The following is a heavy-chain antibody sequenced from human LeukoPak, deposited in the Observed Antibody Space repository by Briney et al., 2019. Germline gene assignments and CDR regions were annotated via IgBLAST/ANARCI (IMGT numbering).Heavy chain of an antibody. V-gene: IGHV1-2*06. D-gene: IGHD3-10*01. J-gene: IGHJ5*02. CDR1: GYTFTGYY. CDR2: INPNSGGT. CDR3: ARSTLLDPNWFDP. Sequence: ASVKVSCKASGYTFTGYYMHWVRQAPGQGLEWMGRINPNSGGTNSAQNFQGRVTMTRDTSISTAYMEPSRLRSDDTAVYYCARSTLLDPNWFDPWGQGTLVTVSS.